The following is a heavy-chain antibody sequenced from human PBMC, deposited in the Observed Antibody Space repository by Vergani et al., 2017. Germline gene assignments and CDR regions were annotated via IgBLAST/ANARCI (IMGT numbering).Heavy chain of an antibody. CDR3: ARDLERRNYYDTSGGYDY. CDR2: MNPNSGNT. CDR1: GYTFTSYD. D-gene: IGHD3-22*01. Sequence: QVQLVQSGAEVKKPGASVKVSCKASGYTFTSYDINWVRQATGQGLEWMGWMNPNSGNTGYAQKFQGRVTMTRNTSISTAYMELSSLRSEDTAVYYCARDLERRNYYDTSGGYDYWGQGTLVTVSS. V-gene: IGHV1-8*01. J-gene: IGHJ4*02.